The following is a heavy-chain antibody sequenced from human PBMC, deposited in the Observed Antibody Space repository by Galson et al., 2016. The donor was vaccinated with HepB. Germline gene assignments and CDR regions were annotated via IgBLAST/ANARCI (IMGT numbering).Heavy chain of an antibody. J-gene: IGHJ4*02. CDR3: AKQWLYRGIES. CDR1: GDSLNSGFY. D-gene: IGHD5-12*01. Sequence: TLFLTCTVSGDSLNSGFYWAWIRQRPGKGLEWMGHIYHSGTTYYNQSVQRRLTISVDKSNNHFSLNLSTVTAADTAVYFCAKQWLYRGIESWGQGTLVTVSS. CDR2: IYHSGTT. V-gene: IGHV4-31*03.